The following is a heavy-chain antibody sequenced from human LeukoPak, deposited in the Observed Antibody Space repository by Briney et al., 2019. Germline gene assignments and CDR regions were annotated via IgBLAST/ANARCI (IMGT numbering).Heavy chain of an antibody. D-gene: IGHD6-13*01. V-gene: IGHV3-23*01. CDR1: GFTFSDFA. J-gene: IGHJ5*01. CDR2: ITGSGLTT. CDR3: AKVAASDVWSSCDS. Sequence: PGGSLRLSCTTTGFTFSDFAMTWVRQAPGKGLEWVSIITGSGLTTYYAESVKGRFTISRDNSKNALYLRMPSLKAEDTAVYYCAKVAASDVWSSCDSWGQGTLVTVSS.